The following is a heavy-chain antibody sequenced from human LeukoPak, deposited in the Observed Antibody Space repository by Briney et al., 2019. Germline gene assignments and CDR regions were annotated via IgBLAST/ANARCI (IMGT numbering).Heavy chain of an antibody. CDR1: GGSISSSSYY. J-gene: IGHJ6*02. Sequence: SETLSLTCTVSGGSISSSSYYWGWIRQPPGKGLEWIGCIYYSGSTYYNPSLKSRVTICVDTTKNQFSLKLSSVTAADTAVYYCARRGMMNYYYYGMDVWGQGTTVTVTS. CDR2: IYYSGST. D-gene: IGHD3-16*01. CDR3: ARRGMMNYYYYGMDV. V-gene: IGHV4-39*01.